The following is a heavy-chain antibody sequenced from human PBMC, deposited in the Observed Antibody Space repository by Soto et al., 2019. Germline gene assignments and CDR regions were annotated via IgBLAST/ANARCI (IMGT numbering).Heavy chain of an antibody. CDR1: GGSFSGYY. V-gene: IGHV4-34*01. D-gene: IGHD2-2*01. Sequence: QVQLQQWGAGLLKPSETLSLTCAVYGGSFSGYYWSWIRQPPGKGLEWIGEINHSGSTNYNPSLKSRFHISVATPKTQLSLKLSSVTAADTAVYYCARGGIVVVPAARRFDPWGQGTLVTVSS. CDR2: INHSGST. CDR3: ARGGIVVVPAARRFDP. J-gene: IGHJ5*02.